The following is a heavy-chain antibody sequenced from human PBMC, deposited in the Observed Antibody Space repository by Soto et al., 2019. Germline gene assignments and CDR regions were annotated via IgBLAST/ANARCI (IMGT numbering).Heavy chain of an antibody. Sequence: GASVKVSCKASGYTFTGYYMHWVRQAPGQGLEWMGWISAYNGNTNYVQKLQGRVTMTTDTSTSTAYMELRSLRSNDTAVYYCARDTPQLGAFDIWGQGTMVTVSS. V-gene: IGHV1-18*04. CDR1: GYTFTGYY. J-gene: IGHJ3*02. CDR3: ARDTPQLGAFDI. CDR2: ISAYNGNT. D-gene: IGHD6-6*01.